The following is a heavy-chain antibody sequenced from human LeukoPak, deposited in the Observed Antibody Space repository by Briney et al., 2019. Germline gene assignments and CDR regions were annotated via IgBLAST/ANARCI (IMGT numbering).Heavy chain of an antibody. Sequence: SETLSLTCTVSGGSDSSYYWSWIRQPPGKGLEWIACISYSGSTKYNPSLKSRVTISVDTSKNQLSLKLSSVTAADTAVYYCAREPGFDSSGYLNWFDPWGQGTLVTVSS. CDR2: ISYSGST. D-gene: IGHD3-22*01. CDR3: AREPGFDSSGYLNWFDP. CDR1: GGSDSSYY. J-gene: IGHJ5*02. V-gene: IGHV4-59*02.